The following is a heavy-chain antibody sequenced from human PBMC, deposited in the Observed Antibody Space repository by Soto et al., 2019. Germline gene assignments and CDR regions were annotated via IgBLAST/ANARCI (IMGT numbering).Heavy chain of an antibody. Sequence: GASVKVYCKVSGETFSSYAISWVRQAPGQGLEWMGGIIPIFGTANYAQKFQGRVTITADESTSTAYMELSSLRSEDTAVYYCARDHVYSYGYEEFDYWGQGTLVTVSS. V-gene: IGHV1-69*13. D-gene: IGHD5-18*01. CDR1: GETFSSYA. CDR3: ARDHVYSYGYEEFDY. J-gene: IGHJ4*02. CDR2: IIPIFGTA.